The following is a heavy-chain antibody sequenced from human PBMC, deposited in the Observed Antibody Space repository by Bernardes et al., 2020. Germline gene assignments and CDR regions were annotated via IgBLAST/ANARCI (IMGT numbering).Heavy chain of an antibody. V-gene: IGHV4-59*01. CDR3: AREYSSFDH. J-gene: IGHJ4*02. CDR2: IHDSGST. CDR1: GFTFSTYA. Sequence: LRLSCAASGFTFSTYAMSWIRQPPGKGLEWIGYIHDSGSTSYNPSLKSRVTMSMDMSKNQLSLKLSSVTAADTAVYYCAREYSSFDHWGQGVLVTVSS. D-gene: IGHD3-22*01.